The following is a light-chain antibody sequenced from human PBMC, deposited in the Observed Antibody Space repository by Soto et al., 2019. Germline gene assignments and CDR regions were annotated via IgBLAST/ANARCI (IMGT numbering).Light chain of an antibody. CDR2: DAS. CDR1: QTVISRY. Sequence: EIVLTQSPGTLSLSPGERATLSCRASQTVISRYLAWYQQKPGQAPRLLIFDASTRATGIPDRFSGSGSGTDFTLTISRLDPEDYAVYYCQQYNNWPPCTFGQGTKLEIK. CDR3: QQYNNWPPCT. J-gene: IGKJ2*02. V-gene: IGKV3D-20*02.